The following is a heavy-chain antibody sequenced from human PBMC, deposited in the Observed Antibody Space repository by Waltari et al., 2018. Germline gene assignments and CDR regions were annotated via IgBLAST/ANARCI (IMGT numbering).Heavy chain of an antibody. CDR3: GRCPRRDPLCD. J-gene: IGHJ4*02. CDR1: GCPFSNDW. Sequence: EVQLVESGGGLVQPGGSLRLSCAASGCPFSNDWMGWVRHPPGQGREWVANMAQDASENYYVGSVKGRFTISRDNAKNFLYLQMNSLRAEDTAVYYCGRCPRRDPLCDWGQGTLVSVSS. V-gene: IGHV3-7*04. CDR2: MAQDASEN.